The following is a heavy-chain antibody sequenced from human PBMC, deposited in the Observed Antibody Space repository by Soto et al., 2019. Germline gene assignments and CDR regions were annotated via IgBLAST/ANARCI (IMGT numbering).Heavy chain of an antibody. V-gene: IGHV1-69*12. CDR2: IIPMFRTT. Sequence: QVQLVQSGTEVRKPGSSVNVSCQASGDTFDTYTFGWVRQAPGQGLQWMGEIIPMFRTTNYAPRFQGRLTLTADDSTRIVAMELNSLTFEDTAVYYCAGGDGGADAFDLWGQGTMIAVPS. CDR1: GDTFDTYT. CDR3: AGGDGGADAFDL. D-gene: IGHD3-16*01. J-gene: IGHJ3*01.